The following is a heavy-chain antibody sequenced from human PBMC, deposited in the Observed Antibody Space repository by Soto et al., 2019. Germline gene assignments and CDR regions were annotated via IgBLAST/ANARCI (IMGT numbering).Heavy chain of an antibody. J-gene: IGHJ4*02. CDR1: GFTFSSYA. CDR3: ARDDYGDYGLDY. CDR2: ISYDGSNK. D-gene: IGHD4-17*01. V-gene: IGHV3-30-3*01. Sequence: QVQLVESGGGVVQPGRSLRLSCAASGFTFSSYAMHWVRQAPGKGLEGVAVISYDGSNKYYADSVKGRFTISRDNSKNTLYLQMNSLRAEDTAVYYCARDDYGDYGLDYWGQGTLVTVSS.